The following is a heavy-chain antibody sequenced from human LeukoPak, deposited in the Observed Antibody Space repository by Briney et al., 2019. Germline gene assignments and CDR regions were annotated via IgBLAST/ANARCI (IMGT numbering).Heavy chain of an antibody. CDR3: ARGFDWGWGIGVHDAFDI. D-gene: IGHD3-9*01. CDR2: IYYSGST. Sequence: SETLSLTCTVSGGSIRSYYWSWIRQPPGKGLEWIGYIYYSGSTNYNPSLKSRVTISVDTSKNQFSLKLSSVTAADTAVYYCARGFDWGWGIGVHDAFDIWGQGTMVTVSS. J-gene: IGHJ3*02. V-gene: IGHV4-59*01. CDR1: GGSIRSYY.